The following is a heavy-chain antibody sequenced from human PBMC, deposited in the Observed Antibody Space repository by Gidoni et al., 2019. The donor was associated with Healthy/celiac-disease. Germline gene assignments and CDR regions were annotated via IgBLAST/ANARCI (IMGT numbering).Heavy chain of an antibody. CDR2: INHSGST. V-gene: IGHV4-34*01. D-gene: IGHD5-18*01. CDR3: ASVRGYSYGYVFAYYFDY. J-gene: IGHJ4*02. CDR1: GGSFSGYY. Sequence: QVQLQQWGAGLLKPSETLSLTCAVYGGSFSGYYWSWIRQPPGKGLEWIGEINHSGSTNYNPSLKSRVTISVDTSKNQFSLKLSSVTAADTAVYYCASVRGYSYGYVFAYYFDYWGQGTLVTVSS.